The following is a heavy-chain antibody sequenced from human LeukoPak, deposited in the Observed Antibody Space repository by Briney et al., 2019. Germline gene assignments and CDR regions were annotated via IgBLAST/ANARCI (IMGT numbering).Heavy chain of an antibody. D-gene: IGHD2-2*01. CDR2: FDPEDGET. J-gene: IGHJ4*02. V-gene: IGHV1-24*01. CDR3: ATDRQLSGQFDY. CDR1: GYTLTELS. Sequence: GASVKVSCEVSGYTLTELSMHWVRQAPGKGLEWMGGFDPEDGETIYAQKFQGRVTMTEDTSTDTAYMELSSLRSEDTAVYYCATDRQLSGQFDYWGQGTLVTVSS.